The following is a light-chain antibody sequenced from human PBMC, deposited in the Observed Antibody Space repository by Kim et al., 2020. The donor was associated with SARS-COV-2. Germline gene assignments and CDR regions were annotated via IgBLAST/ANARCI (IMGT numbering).Light chain of an antibody. J-gene: IGKJ2*01. Sequence: DIQMTQSPSAMSASVGDRVTITCRASQGISNSLAWFQQKPGKVPERLIYSASTLQSGIPSRFSGSGSGTEFTLTISSLQPEDFATYYCLQHNSFPYTFGQGTKLEIK. CDR1: QGISNS. V-gene: IGKV1-17*03. CDR3: LQHNSFPYT. CDR2: SAS.